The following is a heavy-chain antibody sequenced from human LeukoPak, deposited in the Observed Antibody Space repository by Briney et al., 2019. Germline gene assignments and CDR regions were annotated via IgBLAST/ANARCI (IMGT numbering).Heavy chain of an antibody. D-gene: IGHD2-15*01. CDR3: AKGYCSGGSCYEYYFDY. CDR1: GFTFSSYA. J-gene: IGHJ4*02. Sequence: GGSLRLSCVVSGFTFSSYAMSWVRQAPGKGLEWVSAISGSGGSTYYADSVKGRFTISRDNSKNTLYLQMNSLRAEDTAVYYCAKGYCSGGSCYEYYFDYWGQGTLVTVSS. CDR2: ISGSGGST. V-gene: IGHV3-23*01.